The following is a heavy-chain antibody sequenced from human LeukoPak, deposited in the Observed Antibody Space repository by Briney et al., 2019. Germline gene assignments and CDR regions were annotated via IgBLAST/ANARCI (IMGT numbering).Heavy chain of an antibody. CDR3: AREKEGAFDI. CDR2: INPNSGGT. Sequence: ASVKVSCKASGYTFTGYYMHWVRQAPGQGLEWMGWINPNSGGTNYAQKFQGRVTMTRDTSISTAYMGLSRLRSDDTAVYYRAREKEGAFDIWGQGTMVTVSS. J-gene: IGHJ3*02. V-gene: IGHV1-2*02. CDR1: GYTFTGYY.